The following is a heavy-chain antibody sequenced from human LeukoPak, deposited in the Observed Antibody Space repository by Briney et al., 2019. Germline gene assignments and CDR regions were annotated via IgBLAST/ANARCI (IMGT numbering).Heavy chain of an antibody. V-gene: IGHV3-23*01. J-gene: IGHJ5*02. CDR3: ARDYYGPGFDP. CDR1: GFTFSNYA. CDR2: IDGTGGST. Sequence: GGSLRLSCAASGFTFSNYAMNWVRQAPGKGLEWVSAIDGTGGSTYYADSVKGRFTISRDNSKNTLYLQMNSLRAEDTAVYYCARDYYGPGFDPWGQGTLVTVSS. D-gene: IGHD3-10*01.